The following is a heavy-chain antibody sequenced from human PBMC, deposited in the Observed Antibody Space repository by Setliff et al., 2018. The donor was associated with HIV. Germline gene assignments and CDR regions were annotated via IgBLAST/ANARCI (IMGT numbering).Heavy chain of an antibody. D-gene: IGHD5-12*01. J-gene: IGHJ4*02. CDR2: VIPGLGTA. CDR3: ARDAGYSGTSWNY. CDR1: GGTFSSYR. V-gene: IGHV1-69*13. Sequence: GASVKVSCKASGGTFSSYRISWVRQAPGQGLEYMGGVIPGLGTAHYAQRFQGRVTITADESTSTVYMDLSSLRSEDTAMYYCARDAGYSGTSWNYWGQGTLVTVPQ.